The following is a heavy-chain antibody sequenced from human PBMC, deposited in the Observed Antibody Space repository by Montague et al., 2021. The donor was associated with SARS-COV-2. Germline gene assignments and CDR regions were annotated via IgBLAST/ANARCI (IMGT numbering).Heavy chain of an antibody. CDR3: ARRGSSVWGGTVSGELDY. CDR1: GGSFSGYY. J-gene: IGHJ4*02. CDR2: INQSGRT. V-gene: IGHV4-34*01. Sequence: SETLSLTCAVYGGSFSGYYWSWIRQPPEKGLEWIGDINQSGRTNNNPSLKSRVIISVDTSKNQFSLKLSSVTAAATAVYYCARRGSSVWGGTVSGELDYWGQGTLVIVSS. D-gene: IGHD3-16*01.